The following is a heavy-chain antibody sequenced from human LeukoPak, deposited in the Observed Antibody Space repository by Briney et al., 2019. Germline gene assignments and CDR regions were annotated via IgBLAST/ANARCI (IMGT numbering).Heavy chain of an antibody. Sequence: GGSLRLSCAASGFTFSNYAMSWVRQAPGKGLEWVSTISGSGGSTYYADSVKGRFTISRDNSKNTLYLQMNSLRAEDTAVYYCAKVITQGNIDYWGQGTLVTVSS. V-gene: IGHV3-23*01. D-gene: IGHD3-10*01. CDR3: AKVITQGNIDY. CDR1: GFTFSNYA. CDR2: ISGSGGST. J-gene: IGHJ4*02.